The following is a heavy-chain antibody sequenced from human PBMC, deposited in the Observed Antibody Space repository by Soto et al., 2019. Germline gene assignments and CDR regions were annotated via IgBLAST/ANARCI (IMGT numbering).Heavy chain of an antibody. V-gene: IGHV4-4*02. D-gene: IGHD1-1*01. CDR3: ARASTSGTRFDY. CDR1: GGSISTSNW. CDR2: VYHSGST. J-gene: IGHJ4*02. Sequence: QVQLQESGPGLVKPSGTLSLTCAVSGGSISTSNWWSWVRQPPGKGLEWIGEVYHSGSTNYNPSFKSRVAMSVDKSKDQFSLKLNSVTAADTGLYYCARASTSGTRFDYRGPGSLVPVSS.